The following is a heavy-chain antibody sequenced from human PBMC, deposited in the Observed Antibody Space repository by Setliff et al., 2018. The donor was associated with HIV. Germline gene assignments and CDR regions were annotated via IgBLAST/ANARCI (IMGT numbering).Heavy chain of an antibody. CDR3: ARHRIDISLLVVQDPGPFDL. CDR2: IYPQDSDT. V-gene: IGHV5-51*01. Sequence: GESLKISCTGSGYSFSNLWIGWVRQVPGRGLEWVAIIYPQDSDTRYSPSFEGHVTISADTSRYTAYLQWRALRASDTAIYYCARHRIDISLLVVQDPGPFDLWGRGTMVTVSS. J-gene: IGHJ3*01. D-gene: IGHD3-3*02. CDR1: GYSFSNLW.